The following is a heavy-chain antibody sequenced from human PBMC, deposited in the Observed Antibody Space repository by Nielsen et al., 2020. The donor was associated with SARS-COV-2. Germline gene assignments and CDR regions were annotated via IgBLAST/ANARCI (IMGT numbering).Heavy chain of an antibody. V-gene: IGHV4-59*01. CDR1: GGSISSYY. D-gene: IGHD6-19*01. Sequence: SETLSLTCTVSGGSISSYYWSWIRQPPGKGLEWIGYIYYSGSTNYSPSLKSRVTISVDTSKNQLSLKLTSVTAADTAVYYCARTSGGSGWSDHFDYWGQGTLVTVSS. CDR2: IYYSGST. J-gene: IGHJ4*02. CDR3: ARTSGGSGWSDHFDY.